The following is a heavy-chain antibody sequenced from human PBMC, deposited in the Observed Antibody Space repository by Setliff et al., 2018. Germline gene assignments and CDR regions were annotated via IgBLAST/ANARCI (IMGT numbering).Heavy chain of an antibody. J-gene: IGHJ4*02. V-gene: IGHV3-7*01. CDR1: GFTFSSYW. CDR3: SSYLVS. CDR2: IKEDGSQR. Sequence: GESLKISCAASGFTFSSYWMSWARQAPGKGLEWVANIKEDGSQRNYVDTVRGRFTVSRDNARNLLYLQMNSLRVDDTAVYYCSSYLVSWGQGALVTVS. D-gene: IGHD2-21*01.